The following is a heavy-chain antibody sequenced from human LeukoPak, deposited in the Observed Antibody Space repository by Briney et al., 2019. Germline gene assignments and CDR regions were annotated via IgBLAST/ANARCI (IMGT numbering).Heavy chain of an antibody. Sequence: ASVKVSRKASGYTFTSYGISWVRQAPGQGLEWMGWISAYNGNTNYAQKLQGRVTMTTDTSTSTAYMELRSLRSDDTAVYYCARGFPRYYYDSSGYYYFDYWGQGTLVTVSS. J-gene: IGHJ4*02. CDR3: ARGFPRYYYDSSGYYYFDY. CDR2: ISAYNGNT. V-gene: IGHV1-18*01. D-gene: IGHD3-22*01. CDR1: GYTFTSYG.